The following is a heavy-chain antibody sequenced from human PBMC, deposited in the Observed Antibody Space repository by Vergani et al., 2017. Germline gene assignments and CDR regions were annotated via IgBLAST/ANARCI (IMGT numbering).Heavy chain of an antibody. CDR3: AANYYDSSGRKGAFDI. D-gene: IGHD3-22*01. Sequence: EVQLVESGGGLVKPGGSLRLSCAASGFTFSSYEMNWVRQAPGKGLEWVSYISSSGSTIYYADSVKGRFTISRDNAKNSLYLQMNSLRAEDTAVYYCAANYYDSSGRKGAFDIWGQGTMVTVSS. CDR2: ISSSGSTI. J-gene: IGHJ3*02. CDR1: GFTFSSYE. V-gene: IGHV3-48*03.